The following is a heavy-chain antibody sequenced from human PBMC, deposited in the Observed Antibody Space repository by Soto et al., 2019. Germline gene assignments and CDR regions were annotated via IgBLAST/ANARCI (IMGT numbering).Heavy chain of an antibody. CDR2: IYYSGST. D-gene: IGHD2-15*01. J-gene: IGHJ3*02. CDR3: ARAKPRYCSGGSCKSYGGDAFDI. Sequence: QVQLQESGPGLVKPSETLSLTCTVSGGSISSYYWSWIRQPPGKGLEWIGYIYYSGSTNYNPSLKSRVTISVDTSKNQFSLKLSSVTAADTAVYYCARAKPRYCSGGSCKSYGGDAFDIWGQGTMVTVSS. CDR1: GGSISSYY. V-gene: IGHV4-59*01.